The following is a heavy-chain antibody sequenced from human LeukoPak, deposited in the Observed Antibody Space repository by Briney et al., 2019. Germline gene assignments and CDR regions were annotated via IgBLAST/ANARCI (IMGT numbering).Heavy chain of an antibody. V-gene: IGHV1-24*01. CDR3: ATLDSYYDNSGRPLIPD. CDR2: FNREDDEP. CDR1: GYTLTDFS. Sequence: ASLKVSCNISGYTLTDFSMHWVRQAPGKGLEWMGGFNREDDEPIYAPHFRGRVTVTEDTSTDTAYMERSSLRSEDTAVYYCATLDSYYDNSGRPLIPDWGQGTLVTVPS. J-gene: IGHJ4*02. D-gene: IGHD3-22*01.